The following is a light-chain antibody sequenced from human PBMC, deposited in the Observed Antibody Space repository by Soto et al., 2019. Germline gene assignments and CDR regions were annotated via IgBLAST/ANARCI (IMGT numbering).Light chain of an antibody. CDR3: LQSLHCPLT. Sequence: DIVMTQTPLSLSVTPGQSASISCRSSQTLLHSNGKSSLYWYLQKAGQAPQLLIYEVSNRFSGVPDGFRGSGSGTDVTLNISRGEAEDVGVYYCLQSLHCPLTFGGGTKVEIK. J-gene: IGKJ4*01. CDR2: EVS. V-gene: IGKV2D-29*01. CDR1: QTLLHSNGKSS.